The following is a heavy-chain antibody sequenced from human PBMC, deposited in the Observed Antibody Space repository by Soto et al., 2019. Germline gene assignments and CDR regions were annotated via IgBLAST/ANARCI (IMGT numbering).Heavy chain of an antibody. V-gene: IGHV4-30-4*07. D-gene: IGHD1-1*01. J-gene: IGHJ5*02. CDR1: DAPITWGDYS. CDR3: VRDGTKTLRDWFDP. CDR2: IYATGTT. Sequence: SETLSFTCAISDAPITWGDYSWNWIRQPPGKGLEWIGRIYATGTTDYNPSLKSRVMMSVDTSKKQFSLKLRSVTAADTAVYYCVRDGTKTLRDWFDPWGQGISVTVSS.